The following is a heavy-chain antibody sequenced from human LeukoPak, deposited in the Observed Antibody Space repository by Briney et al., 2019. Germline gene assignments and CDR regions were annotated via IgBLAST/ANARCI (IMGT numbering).Heavy chain of an antibody. CDR2: TYYRSTWYN. D-gene: IGHD2-2*01. Sequence: RSQTLSLTCAISGDSFSSNSVTWNWIRQSPSRGLEWLGRTYYRSTWYNDYAVSVRGRIAVNPDTSKNQFSLHLNSVTPEDTAVYYCARRLTQYDCFDPWGQEILVTVSS. CDR3: ARRLTQYDCFDP. V-gene: IGHV6-1*01. J-gene: IGHJ5*02. CDR1: GDSFSSNSVT.